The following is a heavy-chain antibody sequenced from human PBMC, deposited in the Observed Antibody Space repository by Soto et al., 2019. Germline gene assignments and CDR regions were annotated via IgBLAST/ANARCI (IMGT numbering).Heavy chain of an antibody. CDR1: GFTFSSYW. V-gene: IGHV3-74*01. CDR3: ARLKGSSYGYVVDY. D-gene: IGHD5-18*01. CDR2: INSDGSST. J-gene: IGHJ4*02. Sequence: EVQLVESGGGLVQPGGSLRLSCAASGFTFSSYWMHWVRQAPGKGLVWVSRINSDGSSTSYADSVKGRFTISRDNAKNTLYLQMNGLRAEDTAVYYCARLKGSSYGYVVDYWGQGTLVTVSS.